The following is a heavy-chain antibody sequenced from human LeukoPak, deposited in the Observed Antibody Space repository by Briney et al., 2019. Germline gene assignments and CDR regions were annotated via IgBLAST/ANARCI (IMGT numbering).Heavy chain of an antibody. CDR3: ASGETYYYGSRPFDY. CDR2: ISYDGSNK. J-gene: IGHJ4*02. Sequence: GRSLRLSCAASGFTFSSYAMHWVRQAPGKGLEWVAVISYDGSNKYYADSVKGRFTISRDNSKNTLYLQMNSLRAEDTAVYHCASGETYYYGSRPFDYWGQGTLVTVSS. V-gene: IGHV3-30-3*01. D-gene: IGHD3-10*01. CDR1: GFTFSSYA.